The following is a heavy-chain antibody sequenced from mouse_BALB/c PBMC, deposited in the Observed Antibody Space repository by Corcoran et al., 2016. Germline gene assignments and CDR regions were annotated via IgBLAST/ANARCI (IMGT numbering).Heavy chain of an antibody. CDR1: GYIFTKYG. CDR2: INTQTGEP. J-gene: IGHJ1*01. Sequence: QIQLVQSGPELKKPGETVKISCKASGYIFTKYGMNWVKQAPGKGLKWMGWINTQTGEPTYADDFKGRFAFSLETSASTAYFQINNLKNEDTATYFCARLSSWSFDVWGAGTTVTVSS. V-gene: IGHV9-3-1*01. CDR3: ARLSSWSFDV.